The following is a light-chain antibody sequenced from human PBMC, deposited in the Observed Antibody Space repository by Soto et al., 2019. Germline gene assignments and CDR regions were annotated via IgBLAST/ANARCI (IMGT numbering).Light chain of an antibody. CDR3: QHYYNWPT. CDR1: QTVSTN. V-gene: IGKV3-15*01. CDR2: GAS. J-gene: IGKJ2*01. Sequence: EIVMTQSPATLSVSPGERATLSCRGSQTVSTNLAWYQHKPGQAPRLLIYGASTRATGIPARFSGSGSGTDFTLTISSLQSEDFAVYYCQHYYNWPTFGQGTKLEIK.